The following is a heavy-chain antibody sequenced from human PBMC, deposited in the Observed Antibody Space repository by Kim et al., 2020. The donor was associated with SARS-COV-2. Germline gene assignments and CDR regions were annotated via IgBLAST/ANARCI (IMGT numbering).Heavy chain of an antibody. Sequence: GGSLRLSCAASGFTFSSYEMNWVRQAPGKGLEWVSYISSSGSTIYYADSVKGRFTISRDNAKNSLYLQMNSLRAEDTAVYYCAREVPWELLEATGFDYWGQGTLVTVSS. J-gene: IGHJ4*02. D-gene: IGHD1-26*01. CDR2: ISSSGSTI. V-gene: IGHV3-48*03. CDR1: GFTFSSYE. CDR3: AREVPWELLEATGFDY.